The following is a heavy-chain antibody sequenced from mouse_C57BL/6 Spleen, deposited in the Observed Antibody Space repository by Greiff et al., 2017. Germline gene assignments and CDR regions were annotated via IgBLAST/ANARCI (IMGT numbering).Heavy chain of an antibody. D-gene: IGHD1-1*02. J-gene: IGHJ2*01. CDR3: ARRGLEGAMDGRDFDY. V-gene: IGHV1-39*01. CDR1: GYSFTDYN. Sequence: VQLQQSGPELVKPGASVKISCKASGYSFTDYNMNWVKQSNGKSLEWIGVITPNYGTTSYNQKFKGKATLTVDQSSSTAYMQLNSLTSEDAAVYYCARRGLEGAMDGRDFDYWGQGTTLTVSS. CDR2: ITPNYGTT.